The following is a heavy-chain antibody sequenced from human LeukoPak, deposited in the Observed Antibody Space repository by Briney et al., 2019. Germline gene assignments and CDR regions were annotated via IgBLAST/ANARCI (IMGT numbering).Heavy chain of an antibody. CDR2: ISGSGGST. D-gene: IGHD4-17*01. CDR3: AKGGSYGFVVG. V-gene: IGHV3-23*01. Sequence: PGGTLRLSCAASGFTFSSYGMSWVRQAPGKGLEWVSAISGSGGSTYYADSVKGRFTISRDNSKNTLYLQMNSLRAEDTAVYYCAKGGSYGFVVGWGQGTLVTVSS. J-gene: IGHJ4*02. CDR1: GFTFSSYG.